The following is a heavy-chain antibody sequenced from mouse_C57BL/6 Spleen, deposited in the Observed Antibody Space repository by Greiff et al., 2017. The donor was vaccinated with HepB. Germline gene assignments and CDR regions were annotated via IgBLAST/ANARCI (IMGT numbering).Heavy chain of an antibody. CDR3: ARAYYGSSFAWFAY. CDR2: INPNYGTT. J-gene: IGHJ3*01. V-gene: IGHV1-39*01. Sequence: QLKQSGPELVKPGASVKISCKASGYSFTDYNMNWVKQSNGKSLEWIGVINPNYGTTSYNQKFKGKATLTVDQSSSTAYMQLNSLTSEDSAVYYCARAYYGSSFAWFAYWGQGTLVTVSA. CDR1: GYSFTDYN. D-gene: IGHD1-1*01.